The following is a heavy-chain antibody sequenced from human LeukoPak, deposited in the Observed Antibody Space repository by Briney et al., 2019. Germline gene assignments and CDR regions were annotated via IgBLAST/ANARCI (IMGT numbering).Heavy chain of an antibody. J-gene: IGHJ3*02. V-gene: IGHV3-23*01. D-gene: IGHD6-19*01. Sequence: QPGGSLRLSCAASGFTFSSYAMSWVRQAPGKGLEWVSAISGSGGSTYYADSVKGRFTISRDNSKNTLYLQMDSLRAEDTAVYYCARDLGYTSGWSKLDGFDIWGQGTMVTVSS. CDR3: ARDLGYTSGWSKLDGFDI. CDR2: ISGSGGST. CDR1: GFTFSSYA.